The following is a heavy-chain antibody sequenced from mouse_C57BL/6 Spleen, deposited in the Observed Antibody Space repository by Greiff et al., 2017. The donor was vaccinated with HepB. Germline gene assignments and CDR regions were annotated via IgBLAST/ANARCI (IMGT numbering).Heavy chain of an antibody. D-gene: IGHD3-2*02. CDR1: GYTFTSYW. J-gene: IGHJ2*01. CDR2: IDPSDSYT. V-gene: IGHV1-69*01. Sequence: QVQLQQPGAELVMPGASVKLSCKASGYTFTSYWMHWVKQRPGQGLEWIGEIDPSDSYTNYNQKFKGKSTLTVDKSSSTAYLQLSSLTSEDSAVYYCARCESAGYVGYDDWGQGTTLTVSS. CDR3: ARCESAGYVGYDD.